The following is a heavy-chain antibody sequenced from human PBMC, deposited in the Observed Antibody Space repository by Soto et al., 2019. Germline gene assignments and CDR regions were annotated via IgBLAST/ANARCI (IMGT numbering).Heavy chain of an antibody. J-gene: IGHJ6*02. CDR2: IIPIFGTA. CDR3: AKVRYSSPMGYYYGMGV. Sequence: SVKDSCKASRVAFSKFIVPWVRQAPGRGLEWVGGIIPIFGTANYAQKFQGRVTITADESTSTSYMEVNNLRSEDTAVYYCAKVRYSSPMGYYYGMGVWGQGTRVTVSS. D-gene: IGHD6-19*01. V-gene: IGHV1-69*13. CDR1: RVAFSKFI.